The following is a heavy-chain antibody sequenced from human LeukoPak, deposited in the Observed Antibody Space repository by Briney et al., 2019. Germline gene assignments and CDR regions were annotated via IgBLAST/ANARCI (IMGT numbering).Heavy chain of an antibody. V-gene: IGHV1-2*02. Sequence: GASVKVSCKASGYTFTGYYMHWVRQAPGQGLEWMGWINPNSGGTNYAQKFQGRVTMTRDTSISTAYMELSRLRSDDTAVYYCARAGGWLQSPFDYWAQGTLVTVSS. CDR1: GYTFTGYY. CDR2: INPNSGGT. CDR3: ARAGGWLQSPFDY. J-gene: IGHJ4*02. D-gene: IGHD5-24*01.